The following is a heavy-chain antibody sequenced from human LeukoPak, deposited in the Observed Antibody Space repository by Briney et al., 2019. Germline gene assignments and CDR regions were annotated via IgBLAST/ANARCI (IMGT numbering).Heavy chain of an antibody. Sequence: GESLKISCKGSGYSFTTYWIGWVRQMPGKGLEWMGIIYPGDSDTRYSPSFQGQVTISADKSISTAYLQWSSLKASDTAMYYCARIPSTYLYYYYMDVWGKGTTVTVSS. CDR3: ARIPSTYLYYYYMDV. CDR2: IYPGDSDT. V-gene: IGHV5-51*01. CDR1: GYSFTTYW. D-gene: IGHD2-2*02. J-gene: IGHJ6*03.